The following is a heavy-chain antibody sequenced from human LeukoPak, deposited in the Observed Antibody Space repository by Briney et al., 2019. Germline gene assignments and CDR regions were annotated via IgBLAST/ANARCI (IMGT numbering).Heavy chain of an antibody. J-gene: IGHJ6*02. CDR3: ARDLDGSYYYYYGMDV. CDR2: FNLCVGST. V-gene: IGHV1-46*01. Sequence: ASVKVSCNASGYTFTSYYMHWVRQAPGQGLEWMGIFNLCVGSTSDAQKFQRRVTMTRDTSTSTVYMELSSLRSEDTAVYYCARDLDGSYYYYYGMDVWGQGTTVTVSS. D-gene: IGHD5-24*01. CDR1: GYTFTSYY.